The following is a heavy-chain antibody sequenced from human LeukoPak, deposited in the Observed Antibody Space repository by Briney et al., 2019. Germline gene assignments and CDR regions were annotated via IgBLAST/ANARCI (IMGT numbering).Heavy chain of an antibody. Sequence: NPGGSLRLSCAASGFSFSSYGMHWVRQAPGKGLEWVAGTSSDGSITYYADSVKGRFTISRDNAKNTLYLQMNSLRAEDTAVYYCTRVRGYDFDFWGQGTLVTVSS. CDR3: TRVRGYDFDF. CDR1: GFSFSSYG. CDR2: TSSDGSIT. D-gene: IGHD5-12*01. V-gene: IGHV3-30*03. J-gene: IGHJ4*02.